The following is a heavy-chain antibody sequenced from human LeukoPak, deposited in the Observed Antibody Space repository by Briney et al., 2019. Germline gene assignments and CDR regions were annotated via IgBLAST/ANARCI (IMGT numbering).Heavy chain of an antibody. V-gene: IGHV1-18*01. CDR2: ISGYNGDT. J-gene: IGHJ6*02. D-gene: IGHD3-3*01. Sequence: ASVKVSCQTSGYNFKTHAVSWVRQVPGQGLEWMGWISGYNGDTAFAQKFQGRVTMTKDTSTATAYMELRSLTSDDTAVYYCARFWVFGADTSPPYHQGMDLWGRGTTVTVSS. CDR3: ARFWVFGADTSPPYHQGMDL. CDR1: GYNFKTHA.